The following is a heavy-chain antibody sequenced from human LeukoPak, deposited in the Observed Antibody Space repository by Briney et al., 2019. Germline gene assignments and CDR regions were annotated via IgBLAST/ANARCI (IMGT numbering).Heavy chain of an antibody. V-gene: IGHV4-4*07. J-gene: IGHJ4*02. CDR1: GGSISSYY. CDR3: ARGSKRGASIAPDY. D-gene: IGHD6-6*01. Sequence: PSETLSLTCTVSGGSISSYYWSWIRQPAGKGLEWIGRIYTSGSTNYNPSLKSRVTMSVDTSKNQFSLKLSSVTAADTAVYYCARGSKRGASIAPDYWGQGTLVTVSS. CDR2: IYTSGST.